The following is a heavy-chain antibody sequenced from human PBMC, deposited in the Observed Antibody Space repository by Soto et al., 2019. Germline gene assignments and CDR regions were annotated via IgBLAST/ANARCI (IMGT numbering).Heavy chain of an antibody. V-gene: IGHV4-30-2*01. CDR3: ASLVVVAATPGAFDI. D-gene: IGHD2-15*01. CDR1: GGSISSGGYS. J-gene: IGHJ3*02. CDR2: IYHSGST. Sequence: QLQLQESGSGLVKPSQTLSLTCAVSGGSISSGGYSWRCIRQPPGKGLEWIGYIYHSGSTYYNPSLKRRVTISVDRSKNQFSVKLSSVTAADTAVYYCASLVVVAATPGAFDICGQGTMVPVSS.